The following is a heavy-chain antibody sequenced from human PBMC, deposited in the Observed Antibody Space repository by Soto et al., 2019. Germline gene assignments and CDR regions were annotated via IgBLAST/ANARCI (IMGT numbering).Heavy chain of an antibody. CDR2: IYHSGGT. CDR1: GYSISSGYY. J-gene: IGHJ5*02. Sequence: SETLSLTCAVSGYSISSGYYWGWIRQPPGKGLEWIGSIYHSGGTYYNPSLKSRVTISVDTSKNQFSLKLSSVTAADTAVYYCARNYYPTVNWFDPWGQGTLVTVSS. V-gene: IGHV4-38-2*01. D-gene: IGHD3-22*01. CDR3: ARNYYPTVNWFDP.